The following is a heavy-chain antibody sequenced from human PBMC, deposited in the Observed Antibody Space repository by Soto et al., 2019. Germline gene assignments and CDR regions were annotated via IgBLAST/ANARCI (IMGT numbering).Heavy chain of an antibody. J-gene: IGHJ6*03. CDR2: IYSGGST. CDR3: ARGPPFHYDILTGYYIDYYYYYMDV. CDR1: GFTVSSNY. V-gene: IGHV3-66*01. D-gene: IGHD3-9*01. Sequence: GGSLRLSCAASGFTVSSNYMSWVRQAPGKGLEWVSVIYSGGSTYYADSVKGRFTISRDNSKNTLYLQMNSLGAEDTAVYYCARGPPFHYDILTGYYIDYYYYYMDVWGKGTTVTVSS.